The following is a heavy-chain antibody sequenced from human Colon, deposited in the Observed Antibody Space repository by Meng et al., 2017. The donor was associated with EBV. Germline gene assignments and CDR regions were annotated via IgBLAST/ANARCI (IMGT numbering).Heavy chain of an antibody. CDR1: GGSISSYTW. CDR3: AKVQSSGRFSWFDP. D-gene: IGHD3-10*01. CDR2: IYHSGST. Sequence: VHLPSSGPRLWMPSENRSSTGAVSGGSISSYTWWSCVRLARGKGLEWIGEIYHSGSTNSNPSLRSRLTLSVDKSKNQISLKLTSVTAADTALYYCAKVQSSGRFSWFDPWGQGTLVTVSS. J-gene: IGHJ5*02. V-gene: IGHV4-4*02.